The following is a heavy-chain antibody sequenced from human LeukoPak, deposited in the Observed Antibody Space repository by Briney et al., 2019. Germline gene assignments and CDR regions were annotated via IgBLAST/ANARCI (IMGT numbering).Heavy chain of an antibody. Sequence: SGGSLRLSCAGSGFAFESFTMTWVRQAPGKGLEWVSLISDTGRDINYADSVRGRLTISRDNTKNSLFLQMDSLRVEDTAIYYCAKGLFSAYDKYLDSWGQGTLVTVSS. CDR1: GFAFESFT. V-gene: IGHV3-21*04. CDR2: ISDTGRDI. CDR3: AKGLFSAYDKYLDS. J-gene: IGHJ4*02. D-gene: IGHD5-12*01.